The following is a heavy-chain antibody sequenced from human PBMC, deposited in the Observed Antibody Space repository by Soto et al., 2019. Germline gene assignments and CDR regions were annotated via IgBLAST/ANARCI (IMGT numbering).Heavy chain of an antibody. D-gene: IGHD6-13*01. CDR2: ISYDGSNK. J-gene: IGHJ4*02. CDR3: ARDFNHGYRSSGYDAGYFRGEAY. CDR1: GFTFSSYG. V-gene: IGHV3-30*03. Sequence: QVQLVESGGGVVQPGRSLRLSCAASGFTFSSYGMHWVRQAPGKGLEWVAVISYDGSNKYYADSVKGRFTISRDNSKNTLDLQMNSLRAEDTAVYYCARDFNHGYRSSGYDAGYFRGEAYWGQGTLGIVSS.